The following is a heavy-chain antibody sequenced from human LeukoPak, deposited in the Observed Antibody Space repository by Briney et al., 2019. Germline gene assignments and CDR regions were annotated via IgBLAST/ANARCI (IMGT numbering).Heavy chain of an antibody. Sequence: QAGGSLRLSCSASGFTFSSYWMSWVRQAPGKGLEWVANIKQDGSEKYYVDSVKGRFTTSRDNAKNSLYLQMNSLRAEDTAVYYCARDRYCSSTSCYKYYFDYWGQGTLVTVSS. CDR1: GFTFSSYW. CDR3: ARDRYCSSTSCYKYYFDY. CDR2: IKQDGSEK. V-gene: IGHV3-7*01. D-gene: IGHD2-2*02. J-gene: IGHJ4*02.